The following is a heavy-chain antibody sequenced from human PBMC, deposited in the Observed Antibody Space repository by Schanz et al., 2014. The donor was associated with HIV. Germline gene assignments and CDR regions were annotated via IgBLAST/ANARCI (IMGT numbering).Heavy chain of an antibody. J-gene: IGHJ4*02. Sequence: VQLVESGGGLVQPGGSLRLSCAASGFTFSSYAMTWVRQAPGKGLDWVSTISGSDGDTYYADSVNDRFTISRDNSKNTLYLQMTTLRTEDTAVYYCAKPEYDSRGNSQSHFDSWGQGTLVTVSS. CDR1: GFTFSSYA. D-gene: IGHD3-22*01. V-gene: IGHV3-23*04. CDR3: AKPEYDSRGNSQSHFDS. CDR2: ISGSDGDT.